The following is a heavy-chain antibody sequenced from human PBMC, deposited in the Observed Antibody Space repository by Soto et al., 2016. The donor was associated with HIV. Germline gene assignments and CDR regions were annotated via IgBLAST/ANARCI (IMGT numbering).Heavy chain of an antibody. CDR1: DFRISSSY. D-gene: IGHD3-16*01. V-gene: IGHV3-66*01. J-gene: IGHJ6*01. CDR3: ARVSPAYFYGMDV. CDR2: IDAGGNS. Sequence: EVQLVESGETWSSRGSLRLSCAASDFRISSSYIMWVRQAPGRGLEWVSVIDAGGNSHSAESVKGRFIISRDDSNNRMLLQMSSLTVEDTAVYYCARVSPAYFYGMDVWGQGTTVTVSS.